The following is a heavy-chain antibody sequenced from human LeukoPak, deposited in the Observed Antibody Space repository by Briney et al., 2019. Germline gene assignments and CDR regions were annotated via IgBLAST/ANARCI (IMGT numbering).Heavy chain of an antibody. D-gene: IGHD4-17*01. CDR3: ARDPDYGDPD. CDR1: GFTFSDHY. Sequence: KAGGSLRLSCTASGFTFSDHYMSWFRLSPGKGLEWLSYITSSGTTSDYADSVKGRFTISRDNAKNSMYLQMNSLRPEDTAVYYCARDPDYGDPDWGQGTLVTVFS. CDR2: ITSSGTTS. J-gene: IGHJ4*02. V-gene: IGHV3-11*01.